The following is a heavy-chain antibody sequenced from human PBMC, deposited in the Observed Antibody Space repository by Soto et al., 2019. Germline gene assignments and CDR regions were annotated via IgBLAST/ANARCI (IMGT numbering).Heavy chain of an antibody. V-gene: IGHV4-30-4*01. J-gene: IGHJ5*02. CDR3: ARYSTSLSWFDP. CDR1: GGSISSGDYY. CDR2: IYNSGST. D-gene: IGHD6-6*01. Sequence: PSETLSLTCTVSGGSISSGDYYWSWIRQPPGKGLEWIGYIYNSGSTYYNPSLKSRVTISVDTSKNQFSLKLSSVTAADTAVYYCARYSTSLSWFDPWGQGTLVTVSS.